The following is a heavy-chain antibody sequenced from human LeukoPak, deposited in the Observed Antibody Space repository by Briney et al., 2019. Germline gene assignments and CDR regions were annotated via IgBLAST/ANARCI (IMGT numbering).Heavy chain of an antibody. CDR2: IYYSGST. Sequence: PSETLSLTCTVSGGSISSYYWSWIRQPPGKGLEWIGYIYYSGSTNYNPSLKRRVTISVDTSKNQFSLKLSSVTAADTAVYYCASSGWLPALDYWGQGTLVTVSS. J-gene: IGHJ4*02. CDR3: ASSGWLPALDY. V-gene: IGHV4-59*01. CDR1: GGSISSYY. D-gene: IGHD6-19*01.